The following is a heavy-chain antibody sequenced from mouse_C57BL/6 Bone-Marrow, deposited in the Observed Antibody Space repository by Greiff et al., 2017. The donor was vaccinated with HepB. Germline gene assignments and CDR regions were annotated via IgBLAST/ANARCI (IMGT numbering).Heavy chain of an antibody. Sequence: QVQLQQSGAELVKPGASVKMSCKASGYTFTTYPIEWMKQNHGKSLEWIGNFHPYNDDTKYNEKFKGKATLTVEKSSSTVYLELSRLTSDDSAVYYCERRARYYGNPYWYFDVWGTGTTVTVSS. J-gene: IGHJ1*03. V-gene: IGHV1-47*01. CDR3: ERRARYYGNPYWYFDV. CDR1: GYTFTTYP. CDR2: FHPYNDDT. D-gene: IGHD2-1*01.